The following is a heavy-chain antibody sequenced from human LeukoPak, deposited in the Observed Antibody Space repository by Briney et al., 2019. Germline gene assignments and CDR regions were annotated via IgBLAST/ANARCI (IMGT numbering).Heavy chain of an antibody. D-gene: IGHD4-17*01. CDR1: GYTFTSYG. V-gene: IGHV1-18*01. J-gene: IGHJ4*02. CDR3: ARAPASTVTTAYFDY. Sequence: ASVKVSCKASGYTFTSYGISWVRQAPGQGLEWMGWISAYNGNTNYAQKLQGRVTMTTDTSTSTAYMELRSLRSDDTAVYYCARAPASTVTTAYFDYWGQGTLVTVS. CDR2: ISAYNGNT.